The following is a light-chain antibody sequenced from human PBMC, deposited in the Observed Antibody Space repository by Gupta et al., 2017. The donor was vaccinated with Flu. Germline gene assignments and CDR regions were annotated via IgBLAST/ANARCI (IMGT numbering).Light chain of an antibody. V-gene: IGLV3-25*02. CDR2: KDN. J-gene: IGLJ2*01. CDR1: ALSNQY. Sequence: YALTQPPSVSVSPGQTARITCSGDALSNQYAYWYQQKPGQAPVLVIYKDNERPSGIPERFSGSSSGTTVTLTISGVQAEDEADYHCQSGDSSGTYVIFGGGTKLTVL. CDR3: QSGDSSGTYVI.